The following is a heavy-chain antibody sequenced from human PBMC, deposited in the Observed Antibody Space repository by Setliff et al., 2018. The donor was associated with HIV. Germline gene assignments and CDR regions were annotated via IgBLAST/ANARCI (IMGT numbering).Heavy chain of an antibody. CDR3: ARGARDMIAVIGGDAFDI. CDR1: GGTFSSYA. D-gene: IGHD3-22*01. Sequence: GASVKVSCKASGGTFSSYAISWVRQAPGQGLQWMGGIIPIVGIANYVQKFQGRVTITADKSTSTVYMEFSSLRSEDTAVYYCARGARDMIAVIGGDAFDIWGQGTMVTVSS. CDR2: IIPIVGIA. V-gene: IGHV1-69*10. J-gene: IGHJ3*02.